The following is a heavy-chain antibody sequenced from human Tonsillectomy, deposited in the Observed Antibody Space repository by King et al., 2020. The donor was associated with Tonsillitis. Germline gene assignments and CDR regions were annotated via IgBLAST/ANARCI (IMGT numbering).Heavy chain of an antibody. CDR1: GGSISSYY. J-gene: IGHJ5*02. Sequence: QLQESGPGLVKPSETLSLTCTVSGGSISSYYWSWIRQPPGKGLEWIGYIYYSWRTNYNPSLKSRVTISADTSKNQISLELSSVTAADTAVYYCARGDYDLSWLDPWGQGTLVTVSS. CDR2: IYYSWRT. D-gene: IGHD5-12*01. CDR3: ARGDYDLSWLDP. V-gene: IGHV4-59*01.